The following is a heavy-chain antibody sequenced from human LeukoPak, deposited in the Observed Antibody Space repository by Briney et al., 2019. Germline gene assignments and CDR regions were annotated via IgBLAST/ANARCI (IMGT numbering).Heavy chain of an antibody. V-gene: IGHV4-4*07. D-gene: IGHD3-10*01. CDR3: ARDSHLVELLWFGETDWFDP. CDR2: IYTSGST. CDR1: GGSTSSYY. J-gene: IGHJ5*02. Sequence: NPSETLSLTCTVSGGSTSSYYWSWIRQPAGKGLEWIGRIYTSGSTNYNPSLKSRVTMSVATSKNQFSLKLSSVTAADTAVYYCARDSHLVELLWFGETDWFDPWGQGTLVTVSS.